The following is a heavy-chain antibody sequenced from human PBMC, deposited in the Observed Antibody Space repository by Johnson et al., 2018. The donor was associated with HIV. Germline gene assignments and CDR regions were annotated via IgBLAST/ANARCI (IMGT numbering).Heavy chain of an antibody. CDR1: GFTFDDYA. D-gene: IGHD6-13*01. CDR2: ISWNSGSI. V-gene: IGHV3-9*01. J-gene: IGHJ3*02. Sequence: VQLVESGGGLVQPGRSLRLSCAASGFTFDDYAMHWVRQAPGKGLEWVSGISWNSGSIGYADSVKGRFTISRDNAKNSLYLQMNSLRAEDTALYYCAKAITRYRSSCDDAFDIWGQGTMVTVSS. CDR3: AKAITRYRSSCDDAFDI.